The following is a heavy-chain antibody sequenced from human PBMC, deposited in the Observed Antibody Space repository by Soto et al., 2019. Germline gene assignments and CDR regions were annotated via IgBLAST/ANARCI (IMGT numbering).Heavy chain of an antibody. J-gene: IGHJ4*02. CDR1: GGSVTGFY. Sequence: WETLSLTCTVSGGSVTGFYWSWIRQPPGKRLEWIGYIFHSGSSNYNPSLKSRVTISVDTSKSQVSLRLTSVTAADTAVYYCARDPGLGVANIDYWGPGTLVTVSS. CDR2: IFHSGSS. V-gene: IGHV4-59*02. D-gene: IGHD6-19*01. CDR3: ARDPGLGVANIDY.